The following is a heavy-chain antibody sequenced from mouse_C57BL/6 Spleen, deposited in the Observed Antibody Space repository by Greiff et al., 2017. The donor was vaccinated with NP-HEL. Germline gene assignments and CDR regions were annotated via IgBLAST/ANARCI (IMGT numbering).Heavy chain of an antibody. Sequence: EVKLEESGGGLVQPGGSMKLSCAASGFTFSDAWMDWVRQSPEKGLEWVAEIRNKANNHATYYAESVKGRFTISRDDSKSSVYLQMNSLRAEDTGIYYCTRGDYDYDEGWFAYWGQGTLVTVSA. CDR3: TRGDYDYDEGWFAY. D-gene: IGHD2-4*01. CDR1: GFTFSDAW. J-gene: IGHJ3*01. V-gene: IGHV6-6*01. CDR2: IRNKANNHAT.